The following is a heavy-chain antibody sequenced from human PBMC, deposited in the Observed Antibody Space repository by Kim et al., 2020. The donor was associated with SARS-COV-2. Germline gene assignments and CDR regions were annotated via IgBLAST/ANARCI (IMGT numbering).Heavy chain of an antibody. J-gene: IGHJ5*02. V-gene: IGHV1-24*01. D-gene: IGHD6-19*01. CDR2: FDPENNET. Sequence: ASVKVSCKVSGYSLTELSMHWVRQAPGKGLEWMGSFDPENNETIYAQKFQGRVTMTDDTSTDTAYMELSSLRSEDTAVYYCATDRVKQSARFDPWGQGTLVTVSS. CDR1: GYSLTELS. CDR3: ATDRVKQSARFDP.